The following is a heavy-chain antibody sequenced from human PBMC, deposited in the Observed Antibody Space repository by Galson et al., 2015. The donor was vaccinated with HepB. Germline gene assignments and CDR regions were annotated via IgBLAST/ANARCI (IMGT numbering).Heavy chain of an antibody. V-gene: IGHV1-2*05. CDR3: ARWGYGDFGLDY. J-gene: IGHJ4*02. CDR2: INPSSGAT. D-gene: IGHD4-17*01. CDR1: GYTFNGYH. Sequence: SVKVSCKASGYTFNGYHIHWVRQAPGQGPEWMGRINPSSGATNFTEKFQGRVTMTRDTSISTAYMEVRRLTSDDTGIYYCARWGYGDFGLDYWGQGTLVTVSS.